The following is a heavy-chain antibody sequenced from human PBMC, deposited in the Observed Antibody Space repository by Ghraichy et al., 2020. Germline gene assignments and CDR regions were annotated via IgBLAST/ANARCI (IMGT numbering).Heavy chain of an antibody. CDR3: AKGSDCVSTLCHGGRQTWFDP. V-gene: IGHV3-30*18. CDR1: GFTFSSYG. Sequence: GGSLRLSCTASGFTFSSYGIHWVRQAPGKGLEWVAVISYDGSNKYYGDSVKGRFTISRDNSKNTLDLQMNSLRLEDTAVYYCAKGSDCVSTLCHGGRQTWFDPCGQGTLVTVS. D-gene: IGHD2-2*01. CDR2: ISYDGSNK. J-gene: IGHJ5*02.